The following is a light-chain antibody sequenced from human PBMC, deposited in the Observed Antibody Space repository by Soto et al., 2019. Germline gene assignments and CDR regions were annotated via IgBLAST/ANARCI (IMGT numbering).Light chain of an antibody. J-gene: IGKJ1*01. Sequence: EIVLTQSPGTLSLSPGKKTTLSCRASQSVSSNYLAWYQQKPGQAPRLLIYGASSRATGIPDRFSGSGSGTDFTLTISRLEPEDFAVYYCQLYGSSRTFGQGTKVEIE. CDR2: GAS. CDR1: QSVSSNY. V-gene: IGKV3-20*01. CDR3: QLYGSSRT.